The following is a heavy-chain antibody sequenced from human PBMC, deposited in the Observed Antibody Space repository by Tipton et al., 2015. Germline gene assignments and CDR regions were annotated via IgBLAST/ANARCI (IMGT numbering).Heavy chain of an antibody. V-gene: IGHV5-51*01. J-gene: IGHJ3*02. Sequence: VQLVQSGAEVKKPGESLKISCNGSGYSFTSYWIGWVRQMPGKGLEWMGIVYPGDSDPRYSPSFQGQVTISADKSISTAYLQWNSLKASDTAMYYCARHVSFYYDTHGYDALDIWAQGTMVTVSS. CDR1: GYSFTSYW. D-gene: IGHD3-22*01. CDR2: VYPGDSDP. CDR3: ARHVSFYYDTHGYDALDI.